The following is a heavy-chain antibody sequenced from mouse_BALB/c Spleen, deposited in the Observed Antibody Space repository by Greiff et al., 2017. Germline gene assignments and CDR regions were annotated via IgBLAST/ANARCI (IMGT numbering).Heavy chain of an antibody. CDR1: GFTFSSYG. V-gene: IGHV5-6*01. CDR2: ISDGGSYT. CDR3: ARDRMMGYFGY. J-gene: IGHJ2*01. Sequence: EVQLVESGGDLVKPGGSLKLSCAASGFTFSSYGMSWVRQTPDKRLEWVATISDGGSYTYYPDSVKGRFTISRDNAKNNLYLQMSSLKSEDTAMYYCARDRMMGYFGYWGQGTTLTGSS. D-gene: IGHD2-3*01.